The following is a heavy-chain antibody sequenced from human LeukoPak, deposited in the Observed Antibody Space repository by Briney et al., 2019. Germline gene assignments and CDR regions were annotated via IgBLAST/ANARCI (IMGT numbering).Heavy chain of an antibody. J-gene: IGHJ4*02. V-gene: IGHV4-39*01. CDR2: IYYSGST. CDR1: Y. Sequence: YXXWVRQPPGEGLEWIASIYYSGSTYYNPSLKSRVAISIDTSKNQFSLKLSSVTAADTAVYYCVRRNHYFDYWGQGTLVAXXS. CDR3: VRRNHYFDY.